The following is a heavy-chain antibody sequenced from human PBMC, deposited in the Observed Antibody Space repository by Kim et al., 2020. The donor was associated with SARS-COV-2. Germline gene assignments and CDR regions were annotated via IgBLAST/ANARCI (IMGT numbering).Heavy chain of an antibody. CDR2: ISSSGSTI. V-gene: IGHV3-11*01. CDR1: GFTFSDYY. J-gene: IGHJ4*02. D-gene: IGHD1-1*01. Sequence: GGSLRLSCAASGFTFSDYYMSWIRQAPGKGLEWVSYISSSGSTIYYADSVKGRFTISRDNAKNSLYLQMNSLRAEDTAVYYCAREVSTLRTTTGYFDYWGQGTLVTVSS. CDR3: AREVSTLRTTTGYFDY.